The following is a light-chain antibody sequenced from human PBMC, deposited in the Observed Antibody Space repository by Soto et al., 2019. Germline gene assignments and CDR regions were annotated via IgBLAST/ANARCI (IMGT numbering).Light chain of an antibody. Sequence: DIQMTQSPSTLSGSVGDRVTITCRASQTISSWLAWYQQKPGKAPKLLIYKASTLKSGVPSRFSGSGSGTEFTLTISSLQPDDFATYYCLQYKSYPLTFGGGTKVDIK. CDR3: LQYKSYPLT. J-gene: IGKJ4*01. CDR1: QTISSW. V-gene: IGKV1-5*03. CDR2: KAS.